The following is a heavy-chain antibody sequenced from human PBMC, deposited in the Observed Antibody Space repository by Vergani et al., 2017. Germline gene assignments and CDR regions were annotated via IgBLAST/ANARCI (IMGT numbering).Heavy chain of an antibody. CDR2: ISGSGGST. CDR3: AKDGGADYGDPYYYYYYGMDV. J-gene: IGHJ6*02. D-gene: IGHD4-17*01. CDR1: GFTFSSYA. Sequence: EVQLVESGGGLVQPGGSLRLSCSASGFTFSSYAMHWVRQAPGKGLEWVSAISGSGGSTYYADSVKGRFTISRDNSKNTLYLQMNSLRAEDTAVYYCAKDGGADYGDPYYYYYYGMDVWGQGTTVTVSS. V-gene: IGHV3-23*04.